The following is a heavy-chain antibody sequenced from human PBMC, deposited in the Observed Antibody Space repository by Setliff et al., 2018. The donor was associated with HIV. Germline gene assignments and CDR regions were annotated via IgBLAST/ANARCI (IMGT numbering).Heavy chain of an antibody. CDR3: ARTREAVMYYYYGMDV. D-gene: IGHD3-16*01. J-gene: IGHJ6*02. CDR1: GYTFTTYA. V-gene: IGHV1-3*01. Sequence: ASVKVSCKASGYTFTTYAMHWVRLAPGQRHEWMGWINAGNGNTKYSQRFQGRVIITRDTSASTAYMELSSLRSEDTAVYYCARTREAVMYYYYGMDVWGQGTTVTVSS. CDR2: INAGNGNT.